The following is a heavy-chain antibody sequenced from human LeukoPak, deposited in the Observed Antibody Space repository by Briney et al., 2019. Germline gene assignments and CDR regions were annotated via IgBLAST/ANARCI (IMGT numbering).Heavy chain of an antibody. CDR3: ARDPYYGDYVV. CDR1: GFTFSSYE. CDR2: ISSSGSTI. Sequence: GGSLRLSCAASGFTFSSYEMNWVRQAPGKGLEWVSYISSSGSTIYYADSVKGRFTISRDNAKNSLYLQMNSLRAEDTAVYYCARDPYYGDYVVWGQGTLVTVSA. V-gene: IGHV3-48*03. D-gene: IGHD4-17*01. J-gene: IGHJ4*02.